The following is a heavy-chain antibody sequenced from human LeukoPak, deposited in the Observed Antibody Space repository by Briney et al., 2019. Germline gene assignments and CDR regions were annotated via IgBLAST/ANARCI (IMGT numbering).Heavy chain of an antibody. V-gene: IGHV1-24*01. J-gene: IGHJ6*03. CDR3: AKDPIPSAEYYYYYMDV. Sequence: ASVKVSCKVSGYTLTELSMHWVRQAPGKGLEWMGGFDPEDGETIYAQKFQGRVTMTEDTSTDTAYMELNSLRAEDTAVYYCAKDPIPSAEYYYYYMDVWGKGTTVTVSS. CDR2: FDPEDGET. D-gene: IGHD1-14*01. CDR1: GYTLTELS.